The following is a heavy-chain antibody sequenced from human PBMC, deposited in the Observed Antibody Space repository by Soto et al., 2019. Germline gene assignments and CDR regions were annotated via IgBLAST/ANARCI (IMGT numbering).Heavy chain of an antibody. CDR3: ARGRYCLTGRCFPNWFDS. Sequence: SETLSLTCSVSGDSISNLDYFWAWIRQPPGQALEYIGYIYKSATTYYNPSFESRVAISVDTSKSQFSLNVTSVTAADTALYFCARGRYCLTGRCFPNWFDSWGQGALVTVSS. V-gene: IGHV4-30-4*01. CDR2: IYKSATT. J-gene: IGHJ5*01. CDR1: GDSISNLDYF. D-gene: IGHD7-27*01.